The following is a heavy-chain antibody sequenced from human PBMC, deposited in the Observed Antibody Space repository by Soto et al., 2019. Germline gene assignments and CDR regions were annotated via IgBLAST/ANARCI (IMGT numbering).Heavy chain of an antibody. CDR2: IIPIFGTA. V-gene: IGHV1-69*01. CDR1: GGPFSSYA. Sequence: GTSVKVSCKASGGPFSSYAISWVRQAPGQGLEWMGGIIPIFGTANYAQKFQARVTITADESTSTAYMELRGLRPEDTAVHYRARCGNYYGRWSGDYTTMWLDPWAQGTLVTV. D-gene: IGHD3-3*01. J-gene: IGHJ5*02. CDR3: ARCGNYYGRWSGDYTTMWLDP.